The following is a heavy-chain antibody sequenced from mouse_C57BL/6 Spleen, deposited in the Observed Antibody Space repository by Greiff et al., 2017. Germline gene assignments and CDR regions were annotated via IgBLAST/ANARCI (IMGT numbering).Heavy chain of an antibody. D-gene: IGHD1-1*01. CDR2: ISSGGSYT. V-gene: IGHV5-6*01. CDR1: GFTFSSYG. CDR3: ARPYYGSSYAMDY. Sequence: VQGVESGGDLVKPGGSLKLSCAASGFTFSSYGMSWVRQTPDKRLEWVATISSGGSYTYYPDSVKGRFTISRENAKNTLYLQMSSLKSEDTAMYYCARPYYGSSYAMDYWGQGTSVTVSS. J-gene: IGHJ4*01.